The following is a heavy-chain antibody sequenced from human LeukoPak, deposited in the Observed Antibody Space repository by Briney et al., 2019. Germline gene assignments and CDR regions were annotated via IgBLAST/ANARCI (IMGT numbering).Heavy chain of an antibody. Sequence: SVKVSCKASGGTFSSYAISWVRQAPGQGLEWMGGIIPIFGTANYAQKFQGRVTITTDESTSTAYMELSSLRSEDTAVYYCARVGLERPQGWFDPWGQGTLVTVSS. CDR2: IIPIFGTA. J-gene: IGHJ5*02. CDR3: ARVGLERPQGWFDP. CDR1: GGTFSSYA. V-gene: IGHV1-69*05. D-gene: IGHD1-1*01.